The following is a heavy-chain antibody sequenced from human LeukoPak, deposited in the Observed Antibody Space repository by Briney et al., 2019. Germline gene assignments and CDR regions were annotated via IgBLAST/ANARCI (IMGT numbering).Heavy chain of an antibody. D-gene: IGHD3-3*01. V-gene: IGHV3-15*01. CDR3: TTDLSDYGFWSGYYYYMDV. Sequence: KPGGSLRLSCAASGFTFSNAWMSWVRQAPGKGLEWVGRIKSKTDGGTTDYAAPVKGRFTISRDDSKNTLYLQMNSLKTEDTAVYYCTTDLSDYGFWSGYYYYMDVWGKGTTVTVSS. CDR2: IKSKTDGGTT. CDR1: GFTFSNAW. J-gene: IGHJ6*03.